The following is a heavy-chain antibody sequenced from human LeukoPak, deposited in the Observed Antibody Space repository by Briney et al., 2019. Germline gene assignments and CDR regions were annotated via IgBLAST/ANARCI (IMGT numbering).Heavy chain of an antibody. CDR2: MKPNSGNT. Sequence: ASVEVSCKASGYTFTSYDINWVRQATGQGLEWMGWMKPNSGNTGYAQKFQGRVTMTRNTSISTAYMELSSLRSEDTAVYYCASALSSGWLGVGWFDPWGQGTLVTVSS. CDR3: ASALSSGWLGVGWFDP. CDR1: GYTFTSYD. V-gene: IGHV1-8*01. D-gene: IGHD6-19*01. J-gene: IGHJ5*02.